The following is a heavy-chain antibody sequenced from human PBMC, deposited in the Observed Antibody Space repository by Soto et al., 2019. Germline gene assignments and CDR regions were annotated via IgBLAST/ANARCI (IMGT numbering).Heavy chain of an antibody. D-gene: IGHD3-3*01. Sequence: PGGSLRLSCAASGFTFSSYWMHWVRQAPGKGLVWVSRINSDGSSTSYADSVKGRFTISRDNAKNTLYLQMNSLRAEDTAVYYCTSREGYDFWSGPPPSGYYGMDVWGQGTTVTVSS. V-gene: IGHV3-74*01. CDR2: INSDGSST. CDR3: TSREGYDFWSGPPPSGYYGMDV. CDR1: GFTFSSYW. J-gene: IGHJ6*02.